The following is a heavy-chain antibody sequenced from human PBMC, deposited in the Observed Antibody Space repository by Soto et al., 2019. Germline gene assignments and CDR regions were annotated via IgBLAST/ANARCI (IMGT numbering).Heavy chain of an antibody. D-gene: IGHD6-19*01. CDR3: GKDLGGTGWYAFAI. V-gene: IGHV3-9*01. CDR2: ISWNSGGR. Sequence: VQLVESGGGLVQPGRSLRLSCAASGFTFDDYAMHWVRQVPGKGLEWVSGISWNSGGRGYADSVKGRFTISRDNAKNSLYLQMNSLRAEDTALYYCGKDLGGTGWYAFAIWGQGAMVTVSS. CDR1: GFTFDDYA. J-gene: IGHJ3*02.